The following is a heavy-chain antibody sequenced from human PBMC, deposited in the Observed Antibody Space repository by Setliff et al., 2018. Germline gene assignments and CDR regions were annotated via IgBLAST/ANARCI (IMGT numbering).Heavy chain of an antibody. CDR1: GGSMRSISYY. CDR2: IYDSGTT. Sequence: PSETLSLTCTVSGGSMRSISYYWGWVRQPPGKGLEWIGTIYDSGTTYYNPSLKSRVTISVDTSKNQFSLRLSSVTAADTAVYYCAICRYQVPYNYWGQGTPVTVSS. CDR3: AICRYQVPYNY. D-gene: IGHD2-2*01. V-gene: IGHV4-39*01. J-gene: IGHJ4*02.